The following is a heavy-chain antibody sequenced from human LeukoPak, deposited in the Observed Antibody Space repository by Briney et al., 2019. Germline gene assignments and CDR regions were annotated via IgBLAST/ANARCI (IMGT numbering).Heavy chain of an antibody. CDR2: IYPGDSDT. CDR1: GYSFTSYW. CDR3: ARGSLVGATRNYLDY. D-gene: IGHD1-26*01. V-gene: IGHV5-51*01. J-gene: IGHJ4*02. Sequence: GGSLEISCKGSGYSFTSYWIGWVRQVPGKGLECMGIIYPGDSDTRYSPSFQGQVTISADKSINTAYLQWSSLKASDTAIYYCARGSLVGATRNYLDYWGQGTLVTVSS.